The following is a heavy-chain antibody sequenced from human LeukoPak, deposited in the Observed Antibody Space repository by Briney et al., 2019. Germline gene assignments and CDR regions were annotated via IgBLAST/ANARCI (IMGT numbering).Heavy chain of an antibody. CDR3: ARDQRGDHIVVVTAGSHWFDP. Sequence: GASVKVSCKASGYTFTNYYMHWVRQAPGQGLEWMGIINPSGGGTSYAQKFQGRLTMTRDTSTTTVYMELSSLRSEDTAMYYCARDQRGDHIVVVTAGSHWFDPWGQGTLVTVSS. J-gene: IGHJ5*02. D-gene: IGHD2-21*02. V-gene: IGHV1-46*01. CDR2: INPSGGGT. CDR1: GYTFTNYY.